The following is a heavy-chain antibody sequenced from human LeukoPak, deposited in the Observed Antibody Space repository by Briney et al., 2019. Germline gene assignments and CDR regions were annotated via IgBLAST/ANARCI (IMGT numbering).Heavy chain of an antibody. CDR1: GGSFSGYY. CDR2: IYHSGST. Sequence: PSETLSLTCAVYGGSFSGYYWSWIRQPPGKGLEWIGEIYHSGSTNYNPSLKSRVTISVDKSKNQFSLKLSSVTAADTAVYYCASRDGYNSRRTFDYWGQGTLVTVSS. CDR3: ASRDGYNSRRTFDY. J-gene: IGHJ4*02. V-gene: IGHV4-34*01. D-gene: IGHD5-24*01.